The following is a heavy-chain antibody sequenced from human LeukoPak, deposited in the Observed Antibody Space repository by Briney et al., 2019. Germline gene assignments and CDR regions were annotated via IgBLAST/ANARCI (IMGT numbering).Heavy chain of an antibody. Sequence: GGSLRLSCAASGFTFSSYSMNWVRQAPGKGLEWVSSISSSSSYIYYADSVKGRFTISRDNAKNSLYLRMNSLRAEDTAVYYCARDGYDSSGYYPPGDAFDIWGQGTMVTVSS. CDR2: ISSSSSYI. J-gene: IGHJ3*02. CDR3: ARDGYDSSGYYPPGDAFDI. CDR1: GFTFSSYS. V-gene: IGHV3-21*01. D-gene: IGHD3-22*01.